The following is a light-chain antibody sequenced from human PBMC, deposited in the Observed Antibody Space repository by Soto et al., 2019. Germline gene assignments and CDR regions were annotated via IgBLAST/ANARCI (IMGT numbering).Light chain of an antibody. CDR2: GAS. J-gene: IGKJ2*01. CDR1: QSVSSN. Sequence: EIVMTQSPATLSVSPGERATLSCRASQSVSSNLAWYQQKPGQAPRLLIYGASTRATGIPARFSGSGSGTEFTLPNSSLQSEDFAVYYCQQYNNWAPYTFGQGTKLEIK. V-gene: IGKV3-15*01. CDR3: QQYNNWAPYT.